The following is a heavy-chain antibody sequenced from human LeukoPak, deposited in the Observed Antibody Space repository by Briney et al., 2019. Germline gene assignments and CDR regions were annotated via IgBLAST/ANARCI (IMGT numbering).Heavy chain of an antibody. CDR1: GFTFNNYA. D-gene: IGHD3-3*01. V-gene: IGHV3-23*01. J-gene: IGHJ4*02. Sequence: PGGSLRLSCAASGFTFNNYAMTWVRQAPGKGLEWVSAITGTGAYTNYADSVKGRFTISRDNAKNSLYLQMNSLRAEDTAVYYCAKEVLVYVRAVEGLRVDYWGQGTLVTVSS. CDR3: AKEVLVYVRAVEGLRVDY. CDR2: ITGTGAYT.